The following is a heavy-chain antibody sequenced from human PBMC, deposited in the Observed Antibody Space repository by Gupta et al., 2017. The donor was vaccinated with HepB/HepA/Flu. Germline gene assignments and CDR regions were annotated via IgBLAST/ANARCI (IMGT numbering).Heavy chain of an antibody. J-gene: IGHJ6*01. Sequence: QVQLVESGGGVVQPGRSLRLSCAASGFTFSSYGMHWVRQAPGKGLEWVAVISYDGSNKYYADSVKGRFPISRDNSKNTLYLQMNSLRAEDTAVYYCAKGLEPDIVVVVAATTSYYGMDVWGQGTTGTVS. V-gene: IGHV3-30*18. CDR3: AKGLEPDIVVVVAATTSYYGMDV. D-gene: IGHD2-15*01. CDR1: GFTFSSYG. CDR2: ISYDGSNK.